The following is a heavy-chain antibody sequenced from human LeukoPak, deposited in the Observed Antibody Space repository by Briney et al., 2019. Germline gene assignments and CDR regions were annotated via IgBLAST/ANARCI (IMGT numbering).Heavy chain of an antibody. Sequence: ASVKVSCKASGYTFTDYYIYWVRQAPGQGLEWMGWINPNTDRTDYAHSFQGRVTMTRDTSISTAYMELSRLRSDDTAVYYCARVWGSYSEEYYFDYWGQGTLVTVSS. CDR3: ARVWGSYSEEYYFDY. J-gene: IGHJ4*02. V-gene: IGHV1-2*02. D-gene: IGHD1-26*01. CDR1: GYTFTDYY. CDR2: INPNTDRT.